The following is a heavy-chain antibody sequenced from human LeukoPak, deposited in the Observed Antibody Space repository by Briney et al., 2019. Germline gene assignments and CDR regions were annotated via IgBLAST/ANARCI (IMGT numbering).Heavy chain of an antibody. V-gene: IGHV4-61*02. Sequence: SETLSLTCTVSGGSISSGSYYWIWIRQPAGKGLEWIGRIYTSGSTNYNPSLKSRVTISVDTSKNQFSLKLSSVTAADTAVYYCAREVRNYYYYYMDVWGKGTTDTVSS. D-gene: IGHD4/OR15-4a*01. CDR1: GGSISSGSYY. CDR3: AREVRNYYYYYMDV. J-gene: IGHJ6*03. CDR2: IYTSGST.